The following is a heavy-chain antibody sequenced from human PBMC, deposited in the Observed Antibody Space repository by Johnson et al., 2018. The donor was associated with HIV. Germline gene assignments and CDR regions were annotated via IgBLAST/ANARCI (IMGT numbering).Heavy chain of an antibody. J-gene: IGHJ3*01. D-gene: IGHD4-23*01. CDR3: ARELKDGDYSRGAFDL. V-gene: IGHV3-53*05. CDR2: IYSGGST. CDR1: GFTVRSNY. Sequence: GGLIQPGGSLRLSCAASGFTVRSNYMSWVRQAPGKGLEWVSVIYSGGSTNYADSVKGRFTISRDNSKNTLYLQMNSLRTEDTAVYYCARELKDGDYSRGAFDLWGQGTMVTVTS.